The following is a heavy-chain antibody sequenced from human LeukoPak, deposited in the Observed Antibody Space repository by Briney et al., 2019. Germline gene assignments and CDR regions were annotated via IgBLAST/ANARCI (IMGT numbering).Heavy chain of an antibody. CDR2: IYHSGST. Sequence: SETLSLTCAVSGGSISSGGYSWSWIRQPPGKGLEWIGYIYHSGSTYYKPSLKSRVTISVDKSKNQFSLKLSSVTAADTAVYYCASIDQKYYYGSGSLAFDYWGQGTLVTVSS. CDR3: ASIDQKYYYGSGSLAFDY. V-gene: IGHV4-30-2*01. J-gene: IGHJ4*02. CDR1: GGSISSGGYS. D-gene: IGHD3-10*01.